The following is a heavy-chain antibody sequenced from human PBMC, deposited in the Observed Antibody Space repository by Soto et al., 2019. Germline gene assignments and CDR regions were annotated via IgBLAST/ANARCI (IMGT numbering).Heavy chain of an antibody. J-gene: IGHJ4*02. CDR1: GGTFSSYA. V-gene: IGHV1-69*13. CDR2: IIPIFGTA. D-gene: IGHD3-16*01. Sequence: ASVKVSCKASGGTFSSYAISCVRQAPGQGLEWMGGIIPIFGTANYAQKFQGRVTITADESTSTAYMELSSLRSEDTAVYYCARGGPQKFDYWGQGTLVTVSS. CDR3: ARGGPQKFDY.